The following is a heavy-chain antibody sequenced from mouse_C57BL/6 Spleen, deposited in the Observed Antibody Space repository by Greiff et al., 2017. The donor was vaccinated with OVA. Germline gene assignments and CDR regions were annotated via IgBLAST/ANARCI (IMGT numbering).Heavy chain of an antibody. CDR3: AGWGDY. J-gene: IGHJ2*01. CDR1: GYAFSSSW. D-gene: IGHD1-1*02. CDR2: IYPGDGDT. Sequence: VKLMESGPELVKPGASVKISCKASGYAFSSSWMNWVKQRPGKGLEWIGRIYPGDGDTNYNGKFKGKATLTADKSSSTAYMQLSSLTSEDSAVYFCAGWGDYWGQGTTLTVSS. V-gene: IGHV1-82*01.